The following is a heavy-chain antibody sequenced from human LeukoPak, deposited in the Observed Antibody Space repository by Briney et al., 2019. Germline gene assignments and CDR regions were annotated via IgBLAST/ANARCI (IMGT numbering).Heavy chain of an antibody. V-gene: IGHV1-24*01. CDR3: ATGDMATIDTDGFDI. D-gene: IGHD5-24*01. J-gene: IGHJ3*02. Sequence: ASVKVSCKGSGYTLSELSIHWVRQAPGKGLEWMGGFDPEDGEPNYAQKFQGRVTMTEDTSTDTAYMQLTSLRSEDTAVYYCATGDMATIDTDGFDIWGQGTMVIVSS. CDR1: GYTLSELS. CDR2: FDPEDGEP.